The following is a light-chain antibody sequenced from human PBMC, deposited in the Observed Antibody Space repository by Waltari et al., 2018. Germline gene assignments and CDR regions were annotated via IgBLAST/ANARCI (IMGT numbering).Light chain of an antibody. CDR1: QSISKW. Sequence: DIQMNQFPSTLSASVGDLVIFSCRASQSISKWLAWYQQKPGKAPKLLIYKASTLESGVPSRFSGSGSGTEFTLTISSLQPEDFATYYCQQYNSYSLLSFGGGTKVEIK. J-gene: IGKJ4*01. CDR2: KAS. V-gene: IGKV1-5*03. CDR3: QQYNSYSLLS.